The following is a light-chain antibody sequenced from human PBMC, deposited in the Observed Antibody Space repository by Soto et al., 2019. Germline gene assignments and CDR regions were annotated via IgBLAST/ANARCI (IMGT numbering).Light chain of an antibody. V-gene: IGLV3-1*01. CDR2: QDT. Sequence: SYELIQPPSVSVSPGQTASITCSGDKLGDKYACWYQQKPGQSPVLVIYQDTTRPSGIPERFSGSNSGNTATLTISGTQAIDEADYYCQTWDSSTVVFGGGTKLTVL. CDR1: KLGDKY. J-gene: IGLJ2*01. CDR3: QTWDSSTVV.